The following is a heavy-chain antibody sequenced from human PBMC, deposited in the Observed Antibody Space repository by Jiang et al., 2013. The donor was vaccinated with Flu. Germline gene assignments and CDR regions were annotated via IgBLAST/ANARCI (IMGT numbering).Heavy chain of an antibody. CDR3: ARDLDCSSTSCYGYYGLDV. CDR2: ISGNNGNT. Sequence: QGLEWMGWISGNNGNTNYAQKFQGRVTMTIDTSTSTAYMELRSLRSDDTAVYYCARDLDCSSTSCYGYYGLDVWGQGTTVTVSS. D-gene: IGHD2-2*01. J-gene: IGHJ6*02. V-gene: IGHV1-18*01.